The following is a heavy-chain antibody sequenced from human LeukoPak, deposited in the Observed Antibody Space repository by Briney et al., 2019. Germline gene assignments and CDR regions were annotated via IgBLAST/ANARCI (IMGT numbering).Heavy chain of an antibody. Sequence: PSETLCLTCTVSGGSISSSSYYWGWIRQPPGKGLEWIGSIYYSGSTYYNPSLKSRVTISVDTSKNQFSLRLSSVTAADTAVYYCARHIYRSGGNDAFDIWGQGTMVTVSS. V-gene: IGHV4-39*01. CDR3: ARHIYRSGGNDAFDI. CDR2: IYYSGST. D-gene: IGHD6-25*01. CDR1: GGSISSSSYY. J-gene: IGHJ3*02.